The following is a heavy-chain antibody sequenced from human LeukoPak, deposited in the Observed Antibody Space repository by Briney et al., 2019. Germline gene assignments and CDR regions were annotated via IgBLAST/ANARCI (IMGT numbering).Heavy chain of an antibody. CDR2: IDTSGST. CDR3: ARGITMVPGVTTVNWFDP. D-gene: IGHD3-10*01. CDR1: GGSISSYY. V-gene: IGHV4-4*07. Sequence: SETLSLTCTVSGGSISSYYWTWIRQPAGKGLEWIGRIDTSGSTNYNPSLKSRVTMSVDTSKNKFSLKLSSVTAADTAVYYCARGITMVPGVTTVNWFDPWGQGTLVTVSS. J-gene: IGHJ5*02.